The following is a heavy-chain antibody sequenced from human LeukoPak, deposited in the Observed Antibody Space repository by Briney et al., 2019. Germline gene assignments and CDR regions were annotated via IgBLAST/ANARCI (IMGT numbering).Heavy chain of an antibody. Sequence: ASVKVSCKASGYTFTSYDINWVRQATGQGLEWMGWMNPNSGNTGYAQKFQGRVTMTRNTSISTAYMELRSLRSDDTAVYYCARDKGHSGWYRVDYWGQGTLVTVSS. CDR1: GYTFTSYD. CDR2: MNPNSGNT. J-gene: IGHJ4*02. D-gene: IGHD6-19*01. V-gene: IGHV1-8*01. CDR3: ARDKGHSGWYRVDY.